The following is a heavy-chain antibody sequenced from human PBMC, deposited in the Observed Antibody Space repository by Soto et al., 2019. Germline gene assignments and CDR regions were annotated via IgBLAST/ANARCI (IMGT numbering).Heavy chain of an antibody. CDR1: GGSISSGDYY. D-gene: IGHD6-13*01. V-gene: IGHV4-30-4*01. J-gene: IGHJ4*02. CDR2: IYYSGST. Sequence: SETLSLTCTVSGGSISSGDYYWSWIRQPPGKGLEWIGYIYYSGSTYYNPSLKSRVTISVDTSKNQFSLKLSSVTAADTAVYYCARYSSSWYFPFTPFWGQGTLVTVSS. CDR3: ARYSSSWYFPFTPF.